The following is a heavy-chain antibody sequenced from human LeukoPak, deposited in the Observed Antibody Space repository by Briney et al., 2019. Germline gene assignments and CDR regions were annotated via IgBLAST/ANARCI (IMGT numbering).Heavy chain of an antibody. J-gene: IGHJ6*02. V-gene: IGHV3-21*01. Sequence: GGPLRLSCAASGFTFSSYSMNWVRQAPGKGLEWVSSISSSSSCIYYADSVKGRFTISRDNAKNSLYLQMNSLRAEDTAVYYCARDTIFGVVIAYYGMDVWGQGTTVTVSS. CDR2: ISSSSSCI. CDR1: GFTFSSYS. CDR3: ARDTIFGVVIAYYGMDV. D-gene: IGHD3-3*01.